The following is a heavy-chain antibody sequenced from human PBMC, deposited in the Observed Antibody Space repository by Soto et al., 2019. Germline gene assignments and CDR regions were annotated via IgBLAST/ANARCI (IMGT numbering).Heavy chain of an antibody. CDR1: GFTFSIYG. CDR3: ARSSSIVVTLTD. D-gene: IGHD5-12*01. CDR2: IWYDGSNK. J-gene: IGHJ4*02. V-gene: IGHV3-33*01. Sequence: PGGYLRLCCAATGFTFSIYGMHWVRQAPGKRLEWVAVIWYDGSNKYYADSVKGRFTISRDNSKNTLYLHMNSLRAEDTAVYYCARSSSIVVTLTDWGQGTLV.